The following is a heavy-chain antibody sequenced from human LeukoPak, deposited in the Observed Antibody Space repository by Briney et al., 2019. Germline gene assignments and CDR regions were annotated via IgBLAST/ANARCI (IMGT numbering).Heavy chain of an antibody. CDR2: VTGSGSDT. Sequence: GGSLRLSYAASGFTFSSYAMSWVRQAPGKGLEWVSTVTGSGSDTYCADSVRGRLTISRDNSKNTLYLQMNSLRAEDTALYYCAKDRGTVTPTYFDYWGQGTLVTVSS. D-gene: IGHD4-17*01. CDR3: AKDRGTVTPTYFDY. V-gene: IGHV3-23*01. CDR1: GFTFSSYA. J-gene: IGHJ4*02.